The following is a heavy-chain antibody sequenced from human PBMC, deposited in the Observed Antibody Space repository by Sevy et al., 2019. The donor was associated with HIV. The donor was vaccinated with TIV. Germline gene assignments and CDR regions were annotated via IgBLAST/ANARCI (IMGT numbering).Heavy chain of an antibody. Sequence: GESLKISCKGSGYTFTDYWIVWVRQMPGKGLEWMGIIYPGDSDTTYSHSLQGQVTISADKSISTTYLQWSSLKASDTAMYYCARGARGTLPSYYYYGMDVWGLGTTVTVSS. CDR1: GYTFTDYW. V-gene: IGHV5-51*01. CDR2: IYPGDSDT. CDR3: ARGARGTLPSYYYYGMDV. D-gene: IGHD1-1*01. J-gene: IGHJ6*02.